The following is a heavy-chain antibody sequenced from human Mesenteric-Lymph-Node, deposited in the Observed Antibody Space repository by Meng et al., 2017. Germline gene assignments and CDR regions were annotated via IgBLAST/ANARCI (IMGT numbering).Heavy chain of an antibody. CDR3: ARCYGDIFSGDP. J-gene: IGHJ5*02. V-gene: IGHV3-33*01. CDR2: IWYDGSKK. D-gene: IGHD3-10*02. Sequence: QVRLGGFGGGLVQPGVSLRLSCATSGYTFTSHGLHWVRQAPGKGLEWVAVIWYDGSKKYYADSVKGRFTISRDDSKNTLYLQMNSLRAEDTAVYYCARCYGDIFSGDPWGRGTLVTVSS. CDR1: GYTFTSHG.